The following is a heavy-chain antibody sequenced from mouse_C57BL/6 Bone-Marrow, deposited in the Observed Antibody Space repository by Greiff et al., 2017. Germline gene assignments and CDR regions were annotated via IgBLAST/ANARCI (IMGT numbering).Heavy chain of an antibody. CDR3: ARTGYGSYWYFDV. V-gene: IGHV1-82*01. CDR1: GYAFSSSW. J-gene: IGHJ1*03. CDR2: IYPGDGDT. D-gene: IGHD1-1*01. Sequence: QVQLQQSGPELVKPGASVKISCKASGYAFSSSWMNWVKQRPGKGLEWIGRIYPGDGDTNYNGKFKGKDTLTADKSSSTAYMQLSSLTSEDSAVYFCARTGYGSYWYFDVWGTGTTVTVSS.